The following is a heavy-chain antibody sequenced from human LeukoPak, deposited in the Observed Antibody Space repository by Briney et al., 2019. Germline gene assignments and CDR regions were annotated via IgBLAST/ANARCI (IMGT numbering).Heavy chain of an antibody. CDR3: ARVGSSGWSTNYFDY. D-gene: IGHD6-19*01. Sequence: ASVKVSCKASGYTFTSYGISWVRQAPGQGLEWMGWINPNSGGTNYAQKFQGRVTMTRDTSISTAYMELSRLRSDDTAVYYCARVGSSGWSTNYFDYWGQGTLVTVSS. V-gene: IGHV1-2*02. CDR1: GYTFTSYG. CDR2: INPNSGGT. J-gene: IGHJ4*02.